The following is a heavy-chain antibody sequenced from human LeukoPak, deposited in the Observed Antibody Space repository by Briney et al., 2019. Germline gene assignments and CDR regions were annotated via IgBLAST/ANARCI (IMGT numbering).Heavy chain of an antibody. CDR2: INPNSGYT. J-gene: IGHJ6*04. D-gene: IGHD3-10*01. Sequence: ASVKVSCKASGYTFASDDINWVRQATGQGLEWMGWINPNSGYTGYAQKFQGRVTMTANPSISTVYLELSRLRSEDTAVYYCAKAPNYYGSGSPYQMDVWGKGTMVTVSS. V-gene: IGHV1-8*01. CDR1: GYTFASDD. CDR3: AKAPNYYGSGSPYQMDV.